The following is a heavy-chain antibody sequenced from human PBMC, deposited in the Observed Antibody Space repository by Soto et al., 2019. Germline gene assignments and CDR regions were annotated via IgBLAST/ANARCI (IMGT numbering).Heavy chain of an antibody. J-gene: IGHJ4*02. CDR2: IYYDGSGT. Sequence: EVQLVESGGGLAQAGGSLRLSCAASGFPFSNFWMHWVRQAPGKGLECVSRIYYDGSGTSYADSVRGRFTISRDNAKNALYLQLNSLRAEDTAVYYCARGKSVSFDYWGQGLLIPVSS. D-gene: IGHD4-17*01. CDR3: ARGKSVSFDY. CDR1: GFPFSNFW. V-gene: IGHV3-74*01.